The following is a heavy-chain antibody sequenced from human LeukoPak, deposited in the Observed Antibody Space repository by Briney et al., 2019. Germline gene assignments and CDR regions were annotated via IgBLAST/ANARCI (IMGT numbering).Heavy chain of an antibody. Sequence: GSIYYSGTPYYNPSLKSRVTISVDTSKNQFSLKLSSVTAADTAVYYCARSTAMVTYFDYWGQGTLVTVSS. CDR2: IYYSGTP. D-gene: IGHD5-18*01. J-gene: IGHJ4*02. CDR3: ARSTAMVTYFDY. V-gene: IGHV4-39*01.